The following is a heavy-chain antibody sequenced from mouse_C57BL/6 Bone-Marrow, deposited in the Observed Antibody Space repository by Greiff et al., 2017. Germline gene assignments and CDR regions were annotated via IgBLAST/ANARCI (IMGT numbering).Heavy chain of an antibody. CDR3: ARDCRGAMDY. CDR2: SRNKANDYTT. V-gene: IGHV7-1*01. Sequence: EVKLMESGGGLVQSGRSLRLSCATSGFTFSDFYMEWVRQAPGKGLEWIAASRNKANDYTTDYSASVKGRFIVSRDTSQSILYLQMNALRAEDTAIYYCARDCRGAMDYWGQGTSVTVSS. CDR1: GFTFSDFY. J-gene: IGHJ4*01.